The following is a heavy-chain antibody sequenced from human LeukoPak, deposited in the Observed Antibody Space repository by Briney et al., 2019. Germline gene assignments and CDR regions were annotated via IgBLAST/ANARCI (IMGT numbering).Heavy chain of an antibody. J-gene: IGHJ6*03. CDR2: IIDTGST. V-gene: IGHV4-34*01. CDR3: ARGGGTLHYMDV. Sequence: PSETLSLTCVVYGESFSGYYWTWIRQPPGKGLEWIGEIIDTGSTKYNSSLKSRLTISLDMSKNQFSLKLTSVTAADTAMYFCARGGGTLHYMDVWGKGTTVTISS. D-gene: IGHD3-16*01. CDR1: GESFSGYY.